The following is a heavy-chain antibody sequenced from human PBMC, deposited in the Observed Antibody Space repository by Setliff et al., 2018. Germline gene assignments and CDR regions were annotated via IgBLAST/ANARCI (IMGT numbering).Heavy chain of an antibody. Sequence: PGGSLRLSCATSGFTFRTFWMSWVRQARGKGLEWVVNINQDGSEKDYVDSLKGRFTISRDNAKNSLYLQMNSLGVEDTAVYYCAKEFRYGVENWGQGTLVTVSS. CDR1: GFTFRTFW. CDR2: INQDGSEK. D-gene: IGHD2-8*01. CDR3: AKEFRYGVEN. J-gene: IGHJ4*02. V-gene: IGHV3-7*01.